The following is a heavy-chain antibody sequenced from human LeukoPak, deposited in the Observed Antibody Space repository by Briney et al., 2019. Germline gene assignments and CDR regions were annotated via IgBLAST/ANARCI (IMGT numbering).Heavy chain of an antibody. Sequence: GGSLRLSCAASGFTFSSCAMSWVRQAPGKGLEWVSGISASGGTTYYADSVKGRFTISRDNSKNALVLQLNSLRAEDTAVYYCAKDPTDFDSSGQTYFDYWGQGTLVTVSS. CDR3: AKDPTDFDSSGQTYFDY. J-gene: IGHJ4*02. CDR1: GFTFSSCA. CDR2: ISASGGTT. D-gene: IGHD6-25*01. V-gene: IGHV3-23*01.